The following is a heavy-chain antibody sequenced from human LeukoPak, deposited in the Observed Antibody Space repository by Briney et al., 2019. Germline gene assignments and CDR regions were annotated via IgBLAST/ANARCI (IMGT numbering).Heavy chain of an antibody. CDR1: GFPVSINS. D-gene: IGHD2-15*01. CDR3: AKNGDRGAYCTGGTCYPYFYYYIDV. V-gene: IGHV3-53*01. Sequence: GGSLRLSCTVSGFPVSINSMSWVRHAPGKGLVWVSFIYSGGNTHYSDSVKGRFTISRDNSKNTLYLQMNSLRAEDTAIYYCAKNGDRGAYCTGGTCYPYFYYYIDVWGKGTTVTI. J-gene: IGHJ6*03. CDR2: IYSGGNT.